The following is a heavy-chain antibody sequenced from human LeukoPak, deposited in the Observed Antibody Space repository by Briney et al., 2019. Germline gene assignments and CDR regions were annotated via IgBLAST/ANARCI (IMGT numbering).Heavy chain of an antibody. CDR1: GGSFSDYY. V-gene: IGHV4-34*01. CDR2: INRSGTT. J-gene: IGHJ5*02. CDR3: ARKEGGQLVNTRRWFDP. D-gene: IGHD6-13*01. Sequence: SETLPLTCAVYGGSFSDYYWSWIRQSPGKGLEWIGEINRSGTTHYNPSLKSRVTISVDTSKNQFSLKLRSVTAADTAVYYCARKEGGQLVNTRRWFDPWGQGTLVTVSS.